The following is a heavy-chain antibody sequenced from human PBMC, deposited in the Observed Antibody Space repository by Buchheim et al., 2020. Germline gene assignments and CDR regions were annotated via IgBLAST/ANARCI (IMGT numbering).Heavy chain of an antibody. CDR1: CGSFSGYY. D-gene: IGHD3-10*01. V-gene: IGHV4-34*01. CDR2: INHSGTT. J-gene: IGHJ4*02. CDR3: ARAGLLWFGELSH. Sequence: QVQLQQWGAGLLKPSETLSLTCAVYCGSFSGYYWNWIRQPPGKGLELIGEINHSGTTNYNPSLKSRVTISVDTSKNHFLLKLSSVTAADTAVYYCARAGLLWFGELSHWGQGTL.